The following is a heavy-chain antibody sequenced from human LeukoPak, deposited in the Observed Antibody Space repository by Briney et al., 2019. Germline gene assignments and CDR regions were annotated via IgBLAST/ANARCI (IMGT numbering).Heavy chain of an antibody. CDR3: ASRTYLAY. V-gene: IGHV3-48*04. CDR2: ISGSSSSI. CDR1: GFTLSSYT. J-gene: IGHJ4*02. Sequence: GGSLRLSCTASGFTLSSYTMNWVRQAPGKGLEWVSSISGSSSSIYYADSVKGRFTISRDNGKNSLYLQMHSLRAVDTAVYYCASRTYLAYWGQGTLVTVSS.